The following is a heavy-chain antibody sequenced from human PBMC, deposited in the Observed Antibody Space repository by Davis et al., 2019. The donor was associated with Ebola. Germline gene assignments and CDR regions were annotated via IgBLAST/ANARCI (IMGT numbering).Heavy chain of an antibody. D-gene: IGHD3-10*01. Sequence: ASVKVSCKASGYTFTGYYMHWVRQAPGQGLEWMGWINPNSGGTNYAQKFQGWVTMTRDTSISTAYMELSRLRSDDTAVYYCATQSPRITMVQGVIITRSSYGMDVWGQGTTVTVS. CDR1: GYTFTGYY. CDR2: INPNSGGT. CDR3: ATQSPRITMVQGVIITRSSYGMDV. V-gene: IGHV1-2*04. J-gene: IGHJ6*02.